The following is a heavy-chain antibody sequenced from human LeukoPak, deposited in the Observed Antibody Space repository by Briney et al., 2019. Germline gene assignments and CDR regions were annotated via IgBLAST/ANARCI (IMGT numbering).Heavy chain of an antibody. D-gene: IGHD2-15*01. CDR3: AKSLGYCSGGSCSSIPYYYYYGMDV. V-gene: IGHV3-23*01. CDR2: ISGSGGST. J-gene: IGHJ6*02. CDR1: GFTFSSYA. Sequence: PGGSLRLSCAASGFTFSSYAMSWVRQAPGRGLEWVSAISGSGGSTYYADSVKGRFTISRDNSKNTLYLQMNSLRAEDTAVYYCAKSLGYCSGGSCSSIPYYYYYGMDVWGQGTTVTVSS.